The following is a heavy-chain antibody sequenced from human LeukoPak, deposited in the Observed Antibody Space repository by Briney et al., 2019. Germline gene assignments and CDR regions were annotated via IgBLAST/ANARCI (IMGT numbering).Heavy chain of an antibody. CDR3: ARSDYYDSSGYSVGADY. D-gene: IGHD3-22*01. CDR2: ISAYNGNT. CDR1: GYTLTRYG. Sequence: ASARVSCKASGYTLTRYGISWVREAPGQGREGMGGISAYNGNTNYAQKLQGRVTMTTDTSTSTAYVELRSLRSDDTAVYYCARSDYYDSSGYSVGADYWGQGTLVTVSS. V-gene: IGHV1-18*01. J-gene: IGHJ4*02.